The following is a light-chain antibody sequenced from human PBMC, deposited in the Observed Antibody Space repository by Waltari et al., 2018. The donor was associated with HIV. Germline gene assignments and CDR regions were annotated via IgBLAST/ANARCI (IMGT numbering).Light chain of an antibody. CDR3: GTWDSSLNTPV. CDR2: DNN. J-gene: IGLJ2*01. CDR1: TSNIETNY. Sequence: QPVLTQPPSVSAAPGRSVPITCSGSTSNIETNYVSWYQQIPGTAPKLLIYDNNKRPSGIPERFSGSKSVTSATLGITGLQTGDEAEYFCGTWDSSLNTPVFGGGSRLTVL. V-gene: IGLV1-51*01.